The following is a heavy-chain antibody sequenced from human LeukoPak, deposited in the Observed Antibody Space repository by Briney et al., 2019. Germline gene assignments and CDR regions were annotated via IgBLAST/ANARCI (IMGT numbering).Heavy chain of an antibody. D-gene: IGHD5-12*01. CDR1: GFTFTSYC. V-gene: IGHV3-21*01. CDR2: ISSSTNYI. J-gene: IGHJ4*02. Sequence: GGSLRLSCAASGFTFTSYCINWVRQAPGKGLEWVSSISSSTNYIYSADSVKGRFTISRDNAKNSLYLQMNSLRAEDTAVNYCARDPVRYSGYGYFDYWGQGTLVTVSS. CDR3: ARDPVRYSGYGYFDY.